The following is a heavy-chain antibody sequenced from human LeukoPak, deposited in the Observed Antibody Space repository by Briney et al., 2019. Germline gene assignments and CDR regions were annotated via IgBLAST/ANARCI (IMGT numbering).Heavy chain of an antibody. CDR3: VTEYCCVTKDIPTVFDY. Sequence: GGSLRLSCAASGFTFNTFGLHWVRQTPGKGPEWVALISYDGGVKYYADSVEGRFTISRDNSKNTLYLQMNSLRTEDTAVYYCVTEYCCVTKDIPTVFDYWGQGALVTVSS. J-gene: IGHJ4*02. D-gene: IGHD5-18*01. CDR1: GFTFNTFG. CDR2: ISYDGGVK. V-gene: IGHV3-30*03.